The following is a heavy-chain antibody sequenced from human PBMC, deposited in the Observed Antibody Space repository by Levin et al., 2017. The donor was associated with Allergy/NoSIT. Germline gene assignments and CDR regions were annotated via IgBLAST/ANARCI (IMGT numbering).Heavy chain of an antibody. V-gene: IGHV3-23*01. CDR1: GFNFAAYA. J-gene: IGHJ4*02. CDR2: MSGGSGST. CDR3: AKRYSTGSYFPDFFDY. Sequence: GESLKISCAASGFNFAAYAMSWVRQAPGKGLEWVSAMSGGSGSTYYADSVKGRFTISRDNSKNTLYLQMNSLRAEDTAVYYCAKRYSTGSYFPDFFDYWGQGTLVTVSS. D-gene: IGHD6-19*01.